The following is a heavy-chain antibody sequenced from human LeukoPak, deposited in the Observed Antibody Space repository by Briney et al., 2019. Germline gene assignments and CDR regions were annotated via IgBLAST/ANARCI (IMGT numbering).Heavy chain of an antibody. V-gene: IGHV3-33*01. D-gene: IGHD2-8*01. Sequence: GGSLRLSCAASGFTFSSYGMHWARQAPGKGLEWMAVIWYDGSNKYYADSVKGRFTISRDNSKNTLYLQMNSLRAEDTAVYYCARDQRVYAFVFDAFDIWGQGTMVTVSS. CDR3: ARDQRVYAFVFDAFDI. CDR1: GFTFSSYG. CDR2: IWYDGSNK. J-gene: IGHJ3*02.